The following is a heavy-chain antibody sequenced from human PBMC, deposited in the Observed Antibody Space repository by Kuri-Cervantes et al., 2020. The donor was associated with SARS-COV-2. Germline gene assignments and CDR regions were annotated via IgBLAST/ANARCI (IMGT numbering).Heavy chain of an antibody. V-gene: IGHV4-59*12. J-gene: IGHJ4*02. CDR3: ASFRGY. Sequence: ESLKISCTVSGGSINSYYWSWIRQPPGKGLEWIGYIYYSGSTNYNPSLKSRVTISVDTSKNQFSLKLSSVTAADTAVYYCASFRGYWGQGTLVTVSS. CDR2: IYYSGST. CDR1: GGSINSYY. D-gene: IGHD3-10*01.